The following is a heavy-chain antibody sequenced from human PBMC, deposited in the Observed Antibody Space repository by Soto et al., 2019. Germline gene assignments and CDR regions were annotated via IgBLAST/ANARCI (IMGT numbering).Heavy chain of an antibody. Sequence: GGSLRLSCAASGFTFSTYALSWVRQAPGKGLEWVSAISANGQGIYYADSVRGRFTISRDNPKNTIFLHMDSLRAEDTAVYYCAKDRNYPRDQFHYWGQGTLVTVSS. D-gene: IGHD1-7*01. J-gene: IGHJ4*02. CDR3: AKDRNYPRDQFHY. V-gene: IGHV3-23*01. CDR2: ISANGQGI. CDR1: GFTFSTYA.